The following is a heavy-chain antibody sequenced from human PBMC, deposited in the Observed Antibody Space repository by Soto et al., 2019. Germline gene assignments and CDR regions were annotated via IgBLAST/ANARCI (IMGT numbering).Heavy chain of an antibody. CDR3: ARGGSGSEWDYYGMDV. V-gene: IGHV3-66*01. CDR1: ALTASKNY. J-gene: IGHJ6*02. D-gene: IGHD3-10*01. Sequence: EVQLVESGGGLVQPGGSLRLSCAGSALTASKNYMSWVRQPPGKGLEWVSVIYSGGTTYYADSVKDRLSISGDNSKSTLYLQMNTLRAGDTAVYYCARGGSGSEWDYYGMDVWGQGTTVTVSS. CDR2: IYSGGTT.